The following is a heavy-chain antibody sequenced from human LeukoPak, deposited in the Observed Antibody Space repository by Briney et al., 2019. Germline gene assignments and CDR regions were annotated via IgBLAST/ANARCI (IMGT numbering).Heavy chain of an antibody. V-gene: IGHV4-39*01. J-gene: IGHJ4*02. Sequence: SQTLSLTCTVSGGSISNNNYYWAWIRQPPGKGLECIGSIYYSASPYYNPSLKSRITISVDTPKNQFSLRLSSVTAADTAVYYCATWRTAKTGFDYWGQGTLVTVSS. D-gene: IGHD1-1*01. CDR2: IYYSASP. CDR1: GGSISNNNYY. CDR3: ATWRTAKTGFDY.